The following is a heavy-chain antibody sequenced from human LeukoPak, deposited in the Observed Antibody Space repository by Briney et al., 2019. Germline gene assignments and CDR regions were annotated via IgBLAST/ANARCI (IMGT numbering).Heavy chain of an antibody. CDR2: ISGSGGST. V-gene: IGHV3-23*01. D-gene: IGHD5-12*01. CDR3: AKGDSGYDWYWFDP. J-gene: IGHJ5*02. CDR1: GFTFSSYA. Sequence: GGSLRLSCAASGFTFSSYAMSWVRQAPGKGLEWVSAISGSGGSTYYADSVKGRFTISRDNSKNTLYLQMNSLRAEGTAVYYCAKGDSGYDWYWFDPWGQGTLVTVSS.